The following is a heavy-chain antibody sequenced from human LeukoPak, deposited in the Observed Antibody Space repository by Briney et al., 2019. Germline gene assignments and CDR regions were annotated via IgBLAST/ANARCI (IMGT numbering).Heavy chain of an antibody. V-gene: IGHV4-30-4*08. CDR3: ARDCSGGSCYGAFDI. CDR2: IYYSGDT. D-gene: IGHD2-15*01. CDR1: GGSISSGDYY. Sequence: SETLSLTCTVSGGSISSGDYYWSWIRQHPGKGLEWIGYIYYSGDTYYNPSLRSRITISVDTSENRFSLKLSSVTATDTAVYYCARDCSGGSCYGAFDIWGQGTMVTVSS. J-gene: IGHJ3*02.